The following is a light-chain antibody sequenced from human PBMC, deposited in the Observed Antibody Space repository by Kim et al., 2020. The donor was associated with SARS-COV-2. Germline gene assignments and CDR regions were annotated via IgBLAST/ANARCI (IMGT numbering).Light chain of an antibody. Sequence: SPGERATLSCRDSQTISRSYFAWYQQKPGQAPRLLIYSASARATGIPDRFSGSGSGTDFTLTISRLEPEDFAVYYCQQYGDSPRYTFGQGTKLEI. CDR3: QQYGDSPRYT. V-gene: IGKV3-20*01. CDR2: SAS. CDR1: QTISRSY. J-gene: IGKJ2*01.